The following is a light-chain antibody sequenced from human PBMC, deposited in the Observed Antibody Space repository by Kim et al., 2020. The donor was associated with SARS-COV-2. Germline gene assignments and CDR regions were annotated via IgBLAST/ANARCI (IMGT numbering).Light chain of an antibody. J-gene: IGKJ2*02. CDR2: DTS. CDR1: ESIGRY. CDR3: QHKSGT. Sequence: ATLSLPTGESATLYCRAGESIGRYSAWYQHKPGQAPRLLIYDTSRRATDIPARFSGSGSGTDFTLMISSLEPEDFAVYYCQHKSGTFGQGTKLEI. V-gene: IGKV3-11*01.